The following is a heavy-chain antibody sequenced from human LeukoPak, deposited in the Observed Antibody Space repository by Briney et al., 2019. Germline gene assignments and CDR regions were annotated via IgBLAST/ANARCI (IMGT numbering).Heavy chain of an antibody. CDR3: AKDQYRQAVAGTEGAFDI. Sequence: GRSLRLSCAASGFTFDDYAMHWVRQAPGKGLEWVSGISWNSGSIGYADSVKGRFTISRDNAKNSLYLQMNSLRAEDTASYYCAKDQYRQAVAGTEGAFDIWGQGTMVTVSS. CDR2: ISWNSGSI. D-gene: IGHD6-19*01. V-gene: IGHV3-9*01. CDR1: GFTFDDYA. J-gene: IGHJ3*02.